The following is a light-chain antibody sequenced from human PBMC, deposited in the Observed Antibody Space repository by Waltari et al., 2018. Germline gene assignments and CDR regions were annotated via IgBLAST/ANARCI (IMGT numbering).Light chain of an antibody. V-gene: IGKV3-20*01. Sequence: EIVLTQSPGTLSLSPGERATLSCRASQIVAKYLAWYQQKPGQAPRLLIYHTSNRANGIPDRFSGSGSGTDFSLTISRLDPEDFAVYYCQKYDSLPATFGQGTKVEIK. CDR1: QIVAKY. J-gene: IGKJ1*01. CDR2: HTS. CDR3: QKYDSLPAT.